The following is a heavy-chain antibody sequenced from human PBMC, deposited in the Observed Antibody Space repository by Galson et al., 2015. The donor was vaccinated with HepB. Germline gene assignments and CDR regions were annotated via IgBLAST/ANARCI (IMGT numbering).Heavy chain of an antibody. CDR2: INPNSGGT. CDR1: RYTFTGYY. J-gene: IGHJ3*02. D-gene: IGHD1-26*01. V-gene: IGHV1-2*06. CDR3: ALGIGAFDI. Sequence: PVKVSCKASRYTFTGYYMHWVRQAPGQGLEWMGRINPNSGGTNYAQKFQGRVTMTRDTSITTVYMELSRLKSDDTAVYYCALGIGAFDIWGQGTMVTVSS.